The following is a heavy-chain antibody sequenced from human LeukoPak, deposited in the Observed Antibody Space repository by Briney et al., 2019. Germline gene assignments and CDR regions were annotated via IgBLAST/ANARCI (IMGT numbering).Heavy chain of an antibody. J-gene: IGHJ4*02. Sequence: SGGSLRLYCVASGSTFSSYSMTWVRQAPGEGLEWVSAISGGGENTYYADSVKGRFTISRDNSKNTLYLQMHSLRAEDTAVYYCARRIAARPWSPPFDYWGQGTLVTVSS. D-gene: IGHD6-6*01. V-gene: IGHV3-23*01. CDR3: ARRIAARPWSPPFDY. CDR1: GSTFSSYS. CDR2: ISGGGENT.